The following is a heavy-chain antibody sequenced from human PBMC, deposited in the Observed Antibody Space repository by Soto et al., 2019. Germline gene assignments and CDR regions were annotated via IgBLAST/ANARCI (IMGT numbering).Heavy chain of an antibody. D-gene: IGHD2-2*01. CDR3: ARGRSCSSTSCYWENWFDP. CDR1: GGTFSSYT. Sequence: SVKVSCKASGGTFSSYTISWVRQAPGQGLEWMGRIIPILGIANYAQKFQGRVTITADKSTSTAYMELSSLRSEDTAVYYCARGRSCSSTSCYWENWFDPWGQGTLVTVSS. J-gene: IGHJ5*02. V-gene: IGHV1-69*02. CDR2: IIPILGIA.